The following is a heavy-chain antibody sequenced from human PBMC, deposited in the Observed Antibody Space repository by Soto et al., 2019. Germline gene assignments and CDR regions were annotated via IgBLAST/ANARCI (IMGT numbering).Heavy chain of an antibody. CDR2: IVPIFGAA. CDR3: ARGVSSDHRGYYFFF. Sequence: QVQLVQSGAEVKKPGSSVKVSCKASGGTFNRNPLSWVRQAPGQGPEWMGGIVPIFGAANYAQKFQGRVTITADESTSTAYMELRSLRSEDTAVYYCARGVSSDHRGYYFFFWGQGTLVTVSS. CDR1: GGTFNRNP. V-gene: IGHV1-69*01. D-gene: IGHD3-22*01. J-gene: IGHJ4*02.